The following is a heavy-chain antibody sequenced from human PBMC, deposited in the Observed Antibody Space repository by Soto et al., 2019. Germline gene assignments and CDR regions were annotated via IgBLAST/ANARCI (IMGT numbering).Heavy chain of an antibody. V-gene: IGHV3-23*01. CDR3: AKDVLPAASVRFGVVIILQLHYMDV. D-gene: IGHD3-3*01. J-gene: IGHJ6*03. Sequence: GGSLRLSCAASGFTFSSYAMSWVRQAPGKGLEWVSAISGSGGSTYYADSVKGRFTISRDNSKNTLYLQMNSLRAEDTAVYYCAKDVLPAASVRFGVVIILQLHYMDVWGKGTTVTVSS. CDR2: ISGSGGST. CDR1: GFTFSSYA.